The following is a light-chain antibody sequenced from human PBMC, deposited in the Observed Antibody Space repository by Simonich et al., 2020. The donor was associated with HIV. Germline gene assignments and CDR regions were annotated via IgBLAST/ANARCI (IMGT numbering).Light chain of an antibody. V-gene: IGKV4-1*01. Sequence: DIVMTQSPDSLAVSLCERATINCKSSKSVLYSSNNKHYLAWYQQKPGQPPKLLIYWASTRESGVPDRFSGSGSGTDFTLTISSLQAEDVAVYYCQQYYSTPPTFGQGTKLEIK. CDR2: WAS. CDR3: QQYYSTPPT. CDR1: KSVLYSSNNKHY. J-gene: IGKJ2*01.